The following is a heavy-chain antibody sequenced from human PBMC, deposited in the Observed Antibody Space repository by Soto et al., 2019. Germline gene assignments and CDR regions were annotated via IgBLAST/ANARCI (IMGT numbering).Heavy chain of an antibody. Sequence: GGSLRLSCAASGFTFSSYSMNWVRQAPGKGLEWVSYISSSSSTIYYADSVKGRFTISRDNAKNSLYLQMNSLRAEDTAVYYCARDLVADIVVVVAALDAFDIWGQGTMVTVSS. CDR2: ISSSSSTI. J-gene: IGHJ3*02. V-gene: IGHV3-48*01. CDR3: ARDLVADIVVVVAALDAFDI. CDR1: GFTFSSYS. D-gene: IGHD2-15*01.